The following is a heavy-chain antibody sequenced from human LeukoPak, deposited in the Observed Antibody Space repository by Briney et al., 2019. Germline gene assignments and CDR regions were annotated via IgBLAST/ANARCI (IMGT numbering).Heavy chain of an antibody. CDR2: IYYSGST. J-gene: IGHJ4*02. V-gene: IGHV4-39*07. D-gene: IGHD5-18*01. Sequence: PSETLSLTCTVSGGSISSSSYYWGWIRQPPGKGLEWIGSIYYSGSTYYNPSLKSRVTISVDRSKNQFSLKLSSVTAADTAVYYCARGGTAMVPFDYWGQGTLVTVSS. CDR1: GGSISSSSYY. CDR3: ARGGTAMVPFDY.